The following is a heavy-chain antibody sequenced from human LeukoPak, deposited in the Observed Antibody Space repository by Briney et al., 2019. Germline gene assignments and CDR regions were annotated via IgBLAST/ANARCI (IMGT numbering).Heavy chain of an antibody. V-gene: IGHV3-48*02. CDR3: ARDESSSYGMDV. Sequence: GGSLRLSCAASGFTFSSYSMNWARQAPGKGLEWVSYISSSSSTIYYADSVKGRFTISRDNAQNSLYLQMNSLRDEDTAVYYCARDESSSYGMDVWGQGTTVTVSS. D-gene: IGHD2-2*01. J-gene: IGHJ6*02. CDR2: ISSSSSTI. CDR1: GFTFSSYS.